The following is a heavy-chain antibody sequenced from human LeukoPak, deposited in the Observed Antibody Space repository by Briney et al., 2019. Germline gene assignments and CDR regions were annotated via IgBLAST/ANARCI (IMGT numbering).Heavy chain of an antibody. D-gene: IGHD3-10*01. J-gene: IGHJ6*02. Sequence: ASVKVSCKASGYTFTSYAMHWVRQAPGQRLEWMGWINAGNGNTKYSQKFQGRVTITRDTSESTAYMELSSLRSEDTAVYYCAIPVPDYYGSGSYRTQDYYYYGMDVWGQGTTVTVSS. CDR2: INAGNGNT. CDR3: AIPVPDYYGSGSYRTQDYYYYGMDV. V-gene: IGHV1-3*01. CDR1: GYTFTSYA.